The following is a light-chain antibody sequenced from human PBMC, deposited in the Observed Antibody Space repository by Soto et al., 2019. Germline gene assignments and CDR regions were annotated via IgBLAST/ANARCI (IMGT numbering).Light chain of an antibody. Sequence: EIILTQSPDTLSLSPGERATLSCRASQSVSTYLAWYQQKPGQAPRLLIYDASKRATGIPARFSGGGSGTDFTLTISSLEPEDFAVYYCQHREDWPLTFGGGTKVDIK. J-gene: IGKJ4*01. V-gene: IGKV3-11*01. CDR1: QSVSTY. CDR3: QHREDWPLT. CDR2: DAS.